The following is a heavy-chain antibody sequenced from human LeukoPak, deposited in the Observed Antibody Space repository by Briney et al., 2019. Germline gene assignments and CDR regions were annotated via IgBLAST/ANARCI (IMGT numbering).Heavy chain of an antibody. V-gene: IGHV4-59*01. CDR2: IYYSGST. J-gene: IGHJ5*02. D-gene: IGHD3-9*01. CDR3: ARGSYYDILTGYNNWFDP. CDR1: GGSFSGYY. Sequence: TSETLSLTCAVYGGSFSGYYWSWIRQPPGKGLEWIGYIYYSGSTNYNPSLKSRVTISVDTSKNQFSLKLSSVTAADTAVYYCARGSYYDILTGYNNWFDPWGQGTLVTVSS.